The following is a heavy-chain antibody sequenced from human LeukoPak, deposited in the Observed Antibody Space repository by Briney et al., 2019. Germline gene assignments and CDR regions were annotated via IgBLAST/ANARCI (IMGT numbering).Heavy chain of an antibody. CDR2: MNPNSGNT. V-gene: IGHV1-8*02. D-gene: IGHD6-19*01. CDR3: ARIPGYSSGWYGDWFDP. Sequence: ASVKVSCKASGYTFTSYYMHWVRQATGQGLEWMGWMNPNSGNTGYAQKFQGRVTMTRNTSISTAYMELSSLRSEDTAAYYCARIPGYSSGWYGDWFDPWGQGTLVTVSS. CDR1: GYTFTSYY. J-gene: IGHJ5*02.